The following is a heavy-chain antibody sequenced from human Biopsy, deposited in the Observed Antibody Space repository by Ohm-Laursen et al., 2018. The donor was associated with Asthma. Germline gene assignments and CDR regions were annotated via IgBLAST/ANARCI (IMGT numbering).Heavy chain of an antibody. D-gene: IGHD3-3*01. CDR1: GGSITSGGCC. Sequence: PSDTLSLTCTVSGGSITSGGCCWSWIRQPPGKGLEWIGESNQGGSPTFNPSLKSRVTISRDTSKNQLSLKLRSVTAADTAVYYCASGPEWYGPDVWGQGTTVTVSS. CDR2: SNQGGSP. CDR3: ASGPEWYGPDV. J-gene: IGHJ6*02. V-gene: IGHV4-39*01.